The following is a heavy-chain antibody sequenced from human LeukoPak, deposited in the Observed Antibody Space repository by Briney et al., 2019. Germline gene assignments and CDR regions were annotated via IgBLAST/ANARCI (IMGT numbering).Heavy chain of an antibody. CDR3: ARHDGSSWYLGVVDY. CDR2: IYYSGST. Sequence: SETLSLTCTVSGGSISSYYWSWIRQPPGKGLEWIGYIYYSGSTNYNPSLKSRVTISVDTSKNQFSLKLSSVTAADTAVYYCARHDGSSWYLGVVDYWGQGTLVTAPS. D-gene: IGHD6-13*01. CDR1: GGSISSYY. V-gene: IGHV4-59*08. J-gene: IGHJ4*02.